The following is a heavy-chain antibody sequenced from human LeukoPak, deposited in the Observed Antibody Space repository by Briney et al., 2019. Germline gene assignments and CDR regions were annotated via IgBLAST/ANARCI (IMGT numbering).Heavy chain of an antibody. CDR3: ARVRPAAYFDY. J-gene: IGHJ4*02. Sequence: PSETLSLTCTVSGVSISSYCWSWIRQPPGKGLEWIGYIYYSGSTNYNPSLKSRVTISVDTSKNQFSLKLSSVTAADTAVYYCARVRPAAYFDYWGQGTLVTVSS. D-gene: IGHD2-2*01. CDR2: IYYSGST. CDR1: GVSISSYC. V-gene: IGHV4-59*01.